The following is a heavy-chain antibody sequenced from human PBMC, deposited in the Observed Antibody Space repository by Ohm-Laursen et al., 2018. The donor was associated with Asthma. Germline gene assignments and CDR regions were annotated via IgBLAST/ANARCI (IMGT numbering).Heavy chain of an antibody. CDR1: GYTFTSYY. D-gene: IGHD5-18*01. CDR3: ARDVYSYGRYYYYYGMDV. V-gene: IGHV1-46*01. Sequence: ASVKVSCKASGYTFTSYYMHWVRQAPGQGLEWMGIINPSGGSTSYAQKFQGRVTMTRDTSTSTVYMELSSLRSEDTAVYYCARDVYSYGRYYYYYGMDVWGQGTTVTVSS. CDR2: INPSGGST. J-gene: IGHJ6*02.